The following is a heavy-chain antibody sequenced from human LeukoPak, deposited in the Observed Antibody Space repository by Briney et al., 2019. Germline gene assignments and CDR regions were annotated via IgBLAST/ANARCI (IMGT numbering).Heavy chain of an antibody. CDR1: GFTFSTYW. D-gene: IGHD5-18*01. Sequence: GGSLRLSCAASGFTFSTYWMNWVRQIPGKGLEWVANVKQDESEKNYVDSVKGRFTISRDNSKTSLYLQMNSLRVEDTAVYYCARGGSAYTYGKHDFWGQGTLVTVSS. J-gene: IGHJ4*02. CDR2: VKQDESEK. V-gene: IGHV3-7*01. CDR3: ARGGSAYTYGKHDF.